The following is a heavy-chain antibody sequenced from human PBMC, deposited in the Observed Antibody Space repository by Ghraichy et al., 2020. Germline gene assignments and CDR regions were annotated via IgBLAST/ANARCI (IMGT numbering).Heavy chain of an antibody. D-gene: IGHD2-2*01. V-gene: IGHV3-23*01. CDR1: GFTFSSYA. CDR2: ISGSGGST. CDR3: AKDSSLAYHQLPYYFDY. Sequence: GGSLRLSCAASGFTFSSYAMSWVRQAPGKGLEWVSAISGSGGSTYYADSVKGRFTISRDNSKNTLYLQMNSLRAEDTAVYYCAKDSSLAYHQLPYYFDYWGQGTLVTVSS. J-gene: IGHJ4*02.